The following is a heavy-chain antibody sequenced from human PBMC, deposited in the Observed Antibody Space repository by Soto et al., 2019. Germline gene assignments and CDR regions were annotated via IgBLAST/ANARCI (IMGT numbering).Heavy chain of an antibody. Sequence: SETLSLTCTVTGSSISSSSYYRRWIRQHPGKGLEWIGSIYYSGSTYYNPSLKSRVTISVDTSKNQFSLKLSSVTAADTAVYYCARHRRPGIAAAAVQIWYYYYYGMDVWGQGTTVS. CDR2: IYYSGST. J-gene: IGHJ6*02. V-gene: IGHV4-39*01. CDR3: ARHRRPGIAAAAVQIWYYYYYGMDV. D-gene: IGHD6-13*01. CDR1: GSSISSSSYY.